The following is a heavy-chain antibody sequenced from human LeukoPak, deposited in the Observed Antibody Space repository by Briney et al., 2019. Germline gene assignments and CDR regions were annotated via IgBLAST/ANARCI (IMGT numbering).Heavy chain of an antibody. CDR2: ISGSGGST. CDR3: ARDGYYYDRSGFDY. Sequence: GGSLRLSCAASGFTFSSYAMSWVRQAPGKGLEWVSAISGSGGSTYYADSVKGRFTISRDNSKNTLYLQMNSLRAEDTAVYYCARDGYYYDRSGFDYWGQGTLVTVSS. D-gene: IGHD3-22*01. CDR1: GFTFSSYA. J-gene: IGHJ4*02. V-gene: IGHV3-23*01.